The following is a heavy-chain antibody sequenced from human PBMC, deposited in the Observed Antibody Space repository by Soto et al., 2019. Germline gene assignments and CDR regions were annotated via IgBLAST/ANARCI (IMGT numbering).Heavy chain of an antibody. V-gene: IGHV1-8*01. Sequence: QVQLVQSGAEVKKPGASVRVSCKASGYTFTDYDINWVRLATGQGLEWMGWMNPSSGYTGYAQKFQGRVTMTWDTSLSTAYMELSSLTSADTAVYYCARFVRHQLSTIDYWGQGALVTVSS. D-gene: IGHD1-26*01. CDR2: MNPSSGYT. CDR3: ARFVRHQLSTIDY. J-gene: IGHJ4*02. CDR1: GYTFTDYD.